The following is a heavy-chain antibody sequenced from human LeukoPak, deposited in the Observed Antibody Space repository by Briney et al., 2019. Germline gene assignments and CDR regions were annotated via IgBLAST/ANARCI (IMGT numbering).Heavy chain of an antibody. CDR3: AKGHYYDSSGYSY. V-gene: IGHV3-23*01. D-gene: IGHD3-22*01. CDR2: ISGSGGSA. Sequence: GGSLRLSCAASGFTFSSYAMSWVRQAPGKGLEWVSAISGSGGSAYYADSVKGRFTISRDNSKNTLYLQMNSLRAEDTAVYYCAKGHYYDSSGYSYWGQGTLVTVSS. CDR1: GFTFSSYA. J-gene: IGHJ4*02.